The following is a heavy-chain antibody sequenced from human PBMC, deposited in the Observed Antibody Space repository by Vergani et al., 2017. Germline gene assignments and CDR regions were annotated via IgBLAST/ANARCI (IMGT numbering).Heavy chain of an antibody. CDR2: TYYRSKWYN. V-gene: IGHV6-1*01. CDR1: GDSVSSNSAA. J-gene: IGHJ3*02. Sequence: QVQLQQSGPGLVKPSQTLSLTCAISGDSVSSNSAAWNWIRQSPSRGLEWLGRTYYRSKWYNDYAVSVKSRITINPDTSKNQFSLELNSVTTEDTAVYYGARDRSIAAAEDYGFDIWGQGTMVTVSS. D-gene: IGHD6-13*01. CDR3: ARDRSIAAAEDYGFDI.